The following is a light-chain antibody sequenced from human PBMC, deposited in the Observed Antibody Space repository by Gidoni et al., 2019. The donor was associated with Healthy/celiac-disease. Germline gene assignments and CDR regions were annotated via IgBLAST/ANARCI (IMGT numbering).Light chain of an antibody. Sequence: QLVLPQSPSASASLGASVTLTCTLSSGHSSYAIAWHQQQPEKGPRYLMKLNSDGSHSKGDGIPDRFSGSSSGAERYLTSASLQSEDEADYYCQTWGTGGVFGGGTKLTVL. J-gene: IGLJ3*02. CDR2: LNSDGSH. CDR3: QTWGTGGV. CDR1: SGHSSYA. V-gene: IGLV4-69*01.